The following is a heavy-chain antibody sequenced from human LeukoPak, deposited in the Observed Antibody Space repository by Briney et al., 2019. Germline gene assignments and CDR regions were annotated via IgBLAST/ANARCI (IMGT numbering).Heavy chain of an antibody. CDR1: GGTFSSYA. CDR3: AIDTAIGSGVYWKIGY. CDR2: IIPIFGTA. Sequence: ASVKVSCKASGGTFSSYAISWVRQAPGQGLEWMGGIIPIFGTANYAQKFQGRVTITTDESTSTAYMELSSLRSEDTAVYYCAIDTAIGSGVYWKIGYWGQGTLVTVSP. V-gene: IGHV1-69*05. J-gene: IGHJ4*02. D-gene: IGHD5-18*01.